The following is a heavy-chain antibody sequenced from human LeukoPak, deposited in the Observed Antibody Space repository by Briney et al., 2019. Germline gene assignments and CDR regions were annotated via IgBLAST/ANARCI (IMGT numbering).Heavy chain of an antibody. CDR3: AREISDYDHLTGYRAYFFDY. CDR2: ISGSGGST. Sequence: GGSLRLSCAASGFTFSNYAMSWVRQAPWKVLEWVTAISGSGGSTFYADSVKGRFTIARDNSKNTLYLQMNSLRAEDTAVYYCAREISDYDHLTGYRAYFFDYWGQGTLVTVSS. D-gene: IGHD3-9*01. J-gene: IGHJ4*02. V-gene: IGHV3-23*01. CDR1: GFTFSNYA.